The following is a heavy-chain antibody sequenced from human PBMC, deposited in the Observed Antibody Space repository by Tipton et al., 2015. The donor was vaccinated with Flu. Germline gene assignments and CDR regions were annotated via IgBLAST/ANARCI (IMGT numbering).Heavy chain of an antibody. J-gene: IGHJ3*01. CDR3: AREELLGTSSPFDL. Sequence: GSLRLSCVASGFTIDSYELNWVRQAPGKGLEWLSYITGGGETIYYADSVGGRFIVSRDNTKKALYLQMNNLRVDDTAVYYCAREELLGTSSPFDLWGRGTMVTVSS. CDR1: GFTIDSYE. CDR2: ITGGGETI. D-gene: IGHD1-7*01. V-gene: IGHV3-48*03.